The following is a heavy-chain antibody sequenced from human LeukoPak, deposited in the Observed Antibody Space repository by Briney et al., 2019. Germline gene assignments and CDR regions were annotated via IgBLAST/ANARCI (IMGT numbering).Heavy chain of an antibody. D-gene: IGHD5-24*01. J-gene: IGHJ3*02. CDR1: GGSFSGYY. CDR3: ARHTDKAGGLQLIDDAFDI. CDR2: IYYSGNT. Sequence: SETLSLTCAVYGGSFSGYYWSWIRQPPGKGLEWIGSIYYSGNTYYNPSLKSRVTISVDTSKNQFSLKLSSVTAADTAVYYGARHTDKAGGLQLIDDAFDIWGQGTMVTVSS. V-gene: IGHV4-34*01.